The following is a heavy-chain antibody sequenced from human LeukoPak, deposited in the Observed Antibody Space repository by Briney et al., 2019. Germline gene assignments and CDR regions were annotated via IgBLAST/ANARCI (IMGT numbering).Heavy chain of an antibody. CDR3: AKVNRLVRGLRGGYFDY. V-gene: IGHV3-30*07. CDR1: GFTFSSYA. J-gene: IGHJ4*02. D-gene: IGHD3-10*01. Sequence: GGSLRLSCAASGFTFSSYAMHWVRQAPGKGLEWVAVISYDGSNEYYADSVKGRFTISRDNSKNTLYLQMNSLRAEDTAVYYCAKVNRLVRGLRGGYFDYWGQGTLVTVSS. CDR2: ISYDGSNE.